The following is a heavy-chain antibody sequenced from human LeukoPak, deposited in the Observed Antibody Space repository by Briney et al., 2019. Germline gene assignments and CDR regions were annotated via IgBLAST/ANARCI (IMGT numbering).Heavy chain of an antibody. V-gene: IGHV3-21*01. D-gene: IGHD6-13*01. CDR3: ARHVQIAAAKIDY. CDR2: ISSSSSYI. Sequence: GGSLRLSCAASGFTFSSYSMNWVRQAPGKGLEWVSSISSSSSYIYYADSVKGRFTTSRDNAKNSLYLQMNSLGAEDTAVYYCARHVQIAAAKIDYWGQGTLVTVSS. CDR1: GFTFSSYS. J-gene: IGHJ4*02.